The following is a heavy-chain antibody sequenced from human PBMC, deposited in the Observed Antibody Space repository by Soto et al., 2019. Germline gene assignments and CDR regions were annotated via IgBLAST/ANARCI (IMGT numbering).Heavy chain of an antibody. J-gene: IGHJ3*02. CDR3: ARVKDTRSWPGGVLGLGGAFDI. CDR1: GYTFTGYY. V-gene: IGHV1-2*04. D-gene: IGHD2-15*01. Sequence: ASVKVSCKASGYTFTGYYMHWVRQAPGQGLEWMGWINPNSGGTNYAQKFQGWVTMTRDTSISTAYMELSRLRSDDTAVYYCARVKDTRSWPGGVLGLGGAFDIWGQGTMVTVSS. CDR2: INPNSGGT.